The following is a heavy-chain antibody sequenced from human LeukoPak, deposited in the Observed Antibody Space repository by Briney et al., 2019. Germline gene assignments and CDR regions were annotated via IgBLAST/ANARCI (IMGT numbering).Heavy chain of an antibody. CDR1: GYTFTSYF. CDR2: LNPSGGSP. CDR3: ARGSYTKFDY. D-gene: IGHD3-16*02. V-gene: IGHV1-46*01. J-gene: IGHJ4*02. Sequence: ASVKVSCKASGYTFTSYFMHWVRQAPGQGLEWMGILNPSGGSPNYAQNFQGRVTLTRDTSTSTVYMELSSLRSEGTAVYYCARGSYTKFDYWGQGTLVTVSS.